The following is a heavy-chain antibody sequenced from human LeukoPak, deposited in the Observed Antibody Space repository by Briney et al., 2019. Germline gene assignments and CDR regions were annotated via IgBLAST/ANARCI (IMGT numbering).Heavy chain of an antibody. Sequence: GGSLRLSCAASGFTFSTYSMKWVRLAPGKGLEWVSGINWNGGSTGYADSVKGRFTISRDNAKNTLYLQMNSLRAEDTAVYYCAKFLPTHIVVANYYFDYWGQGTLVTVSS. CDR2: INWNGGST. J-gene: IGHJ4*02. V-gene: IGHV3-20*04. CDR1: GFTFSTYS. D-gene: IGHD2-21*01. CDR3: AKFLPTHIVVANYYFDY.